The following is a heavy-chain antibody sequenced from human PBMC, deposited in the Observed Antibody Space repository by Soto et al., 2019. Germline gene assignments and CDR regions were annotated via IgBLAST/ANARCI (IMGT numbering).Heavy chain of an antibody. CDR3: ARVSGRGYSGYDYPRYYYYGMDV. J-gene: IGHJ6*02. CDR2: INHSGST. D-gene: IGHD5-12*01. CDR1: GGSFSGYY. Sequence: PSETLSLTCAVYGGSFSGYYWSWLRQPPGKGLEWIGEINHSGSTNYNPSLKSRVTISVDTSKNQFSLKLSSVTAADAAVYYCARVSGRGYSGYDYPRYYYYGMDVWGQGTTVTVSS. V-gene: IGHV4-34*01.